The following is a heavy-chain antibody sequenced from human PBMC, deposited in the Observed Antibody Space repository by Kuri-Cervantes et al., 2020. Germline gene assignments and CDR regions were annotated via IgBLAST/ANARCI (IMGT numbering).Heavy chain of an antibody. J-gene: IGHJ5*02. Sequence: GESLKISCAASGFTFSDYYMSWIRQAPGKGLEWVSYISSSGSTIYYADSVKGRFTISRDNAKNTLYLQMNSLRAEDTAVYYCAKGQIYGSGMNWFDPWGQGTLVTVSS. CDR3: AKGQIYGSGMNWFDP. CDR1: GFTFSDYY. D-gene: IGHD3-10*01. V-gene: IGHV3-11*01. CDR2: ISSSGSTI.